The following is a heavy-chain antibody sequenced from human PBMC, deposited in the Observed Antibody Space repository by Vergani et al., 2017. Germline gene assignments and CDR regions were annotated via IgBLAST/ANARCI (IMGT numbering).Heavy chain of an antibody. J-gene: IGHJ5*02. CDR1: GYTFTSYG. V-gene: IGHV1-18*04. CDR3: ARDLHPRLGQDWFDP. Sequence: QVQLVQSGAEVKKPGASVKVSCKASGYTFTSYGISWVRQAPGQGLEWMGWISAYNGNTNYAQKLQGRVTMTRDTSISTAYMELSRLRSDDTAVYYSARDLHPRLGQDWFDPWGQGTLVTVSS. CDR2: ISAYNGNT. D-gene: IGHD4-11*01.